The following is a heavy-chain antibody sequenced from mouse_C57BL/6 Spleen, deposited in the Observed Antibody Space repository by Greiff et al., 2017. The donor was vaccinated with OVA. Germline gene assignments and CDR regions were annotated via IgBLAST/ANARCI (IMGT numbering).Heavy chain of an antibody. CDR1: GFTFSSYA. V-gene: IGHV5-4*03. J-gene: IGHJ2*01. D-gene: IGHD4-1*01. Sequence: EVKLQESGGGLVKPGGSLKLSCAASGFTFSSYAMSWVRQTPEKRLEWVATISDGGSYTYYPDNVKGRFTISRDNAKNNLYLQMSHLKSEDTAMYYCARGDWVYFDYWGQGTTLTVSS. CDR2: ISDGGSYT. CDR3: ARGDWVYFDY.